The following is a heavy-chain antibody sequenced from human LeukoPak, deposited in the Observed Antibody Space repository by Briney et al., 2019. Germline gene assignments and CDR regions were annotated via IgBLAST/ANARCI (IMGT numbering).Heavy chain of an antibody. CDR1: GFTFSNYW. V-gene: IGHV3-7*02. CDR2: IKEDGSEK. CDR3: ARTIRGY. Sequence: PGGSLRPSCAASGFTFSNYWMSWVRQAPGKGLEWVANIKEDGSEKYYVDSVKGRFTISRDNAKNSLYLQMNSLRAEDTAVYYCARTIRGYWGQGTLVTVSS. D-gene: IGHD3-10*01. J-gene: IGHJ4*02.